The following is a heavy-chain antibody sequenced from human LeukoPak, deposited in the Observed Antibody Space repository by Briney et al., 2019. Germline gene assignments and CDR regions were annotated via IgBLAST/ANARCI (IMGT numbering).Heavy chain of an antibody. V-gene: IGHV4-59*01. J-gene: IGHJ3*02. CDR1: GGSISSYY. CDR2: IYYSGST. CDR3: ARENCGCDCSSHAFDI. D-gene: IGHD2-21*02. Sequence: SETLCLTCTVSGGSISSYYWSWIRQPPGKGLEWIGYIYYSGSTNYNPSLKSRVTISVDTSKNQFALKLSSVTAADTAVYYCARENCGCDCSSHAFDIWGQGTMVTVSS.